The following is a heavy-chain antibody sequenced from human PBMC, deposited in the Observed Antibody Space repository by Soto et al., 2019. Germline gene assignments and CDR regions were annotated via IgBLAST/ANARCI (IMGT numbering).Heavy chain of an antibody. V-gene: IGHV4-31*03. CDR2: IYYSGST. Sequence: SETLYLTCTVSGGSISSGGYYWSWIRQHPGKGLEWIGYIYYSGSTYYNPSLKSRVTISVDTSKNQFSLKLSSVTAADTAVYYCARLVPATAIHWFDPWGQGTLVTVSS. CDR3: ARLVPATAIHWFDP. CDR1: GGSISSGGYY. J-gene: IGHJ5*02. D-gene: IGHD2-2*02.